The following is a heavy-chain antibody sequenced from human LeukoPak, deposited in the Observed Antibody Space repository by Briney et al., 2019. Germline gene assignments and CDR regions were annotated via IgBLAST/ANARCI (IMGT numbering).Heavy chain of an antibody. CDR2: ISGSGGSS. CDR1: GFNFSGYA. CDR3: AKGQTTVMAFDV. V-gene: IGHV3-23*01. Sequence: SGGSLRLSCTASGFNFSGYAMSWVRQAPGKGLEWDSAISGSGGSSYYADSVKGRFTISRDNSKDTLYMQLNSPRAEDTAVYFCAKGQTTVMAFDVWGQGTMVSVSS. D-gene: IGHD4-17*01. J-gene: IGHJ3*01.